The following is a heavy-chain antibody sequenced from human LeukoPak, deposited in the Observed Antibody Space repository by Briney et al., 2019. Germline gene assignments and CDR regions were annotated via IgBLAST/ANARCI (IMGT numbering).Heavy chain of an antibody. D-gene: IGHD6-19*01. CDR1: GFTLDDYA. Sequence: GRSLRLSCAASGFTLDDYAMHWVRQPPGKGLEWVSGISWNSGSMDYADSVKGRFTISRDNAKNSLYLQMNSLRVEDTAFYYCAKDNRRHYTSGPNPDSLHWGQGALVTVSS. V-gene: IGHV3-9*01. CDR2: ISWNSGSM. CDR3: AKDNRRHYTSGPNPDSLH. J-gene: IGHJ4*02.